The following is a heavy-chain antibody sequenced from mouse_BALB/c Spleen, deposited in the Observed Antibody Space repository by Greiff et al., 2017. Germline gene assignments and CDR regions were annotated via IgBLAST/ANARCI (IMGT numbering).Heavy chain of an antibody. Sequence: EVHLVESGGDLVKPGGSLKLSCAASGFTFSSYGMSWVRQTPDKRLEWVATISSGGSYTYYPDSVKGRFTISRDNAKNTLYLQMSSLKSEDTAMYYCARHGEDYWYFDVWGAGTTVTVSS. J-gene: IGHJ1*01. V-gene: IGHV5-6*01. CDR2: ISSGGSYT. CDR3: ARHGEDYWYFDV. CDR1: GFTFSSYG.